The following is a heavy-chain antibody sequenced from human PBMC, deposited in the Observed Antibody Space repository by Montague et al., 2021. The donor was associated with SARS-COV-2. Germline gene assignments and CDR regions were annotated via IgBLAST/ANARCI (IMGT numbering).Heavy chain of an antibody. V-gene: IGHV1-18*01. CDR1: GYPFTSYG. Sequence: LVKVSFKASGYPFTSYGISWVRQAPGQGLEWMGWISAYNGNTNYAQKLQGRVTMTTDTSTSTAYMELRSLRSDDTAVYYCARDLIAVYGMDVWGQGTTVTVSS. J-gene: IGHJ6*02. CDR3: ARDLIAVYGMDV. CDR2: ISAYNGNT. D-gene: IGHD6-19*01.